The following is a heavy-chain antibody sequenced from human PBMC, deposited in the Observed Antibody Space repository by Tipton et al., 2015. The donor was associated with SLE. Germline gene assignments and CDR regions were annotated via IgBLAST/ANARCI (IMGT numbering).Heavy chain of an antibody. V-gene: IGHV5-51*01. CDR2: IYPLDSDT. CDR3: ARHRTGVNDAFDI. D-gene: IGHD2-8*02. Sequence: QSGAEVKKTGESLKISCKAAGYSFSSYWIGWVRHIPGQGLEWMGIIYPLDSDTKYSPSFQGHVTISADRSINTTYLQWSTLRASDTAIYYCARHRTGVNDAFDIWGPGTLVSVSS. CDR1: GYSFSSYW. J-gene: IGHJ3*02.